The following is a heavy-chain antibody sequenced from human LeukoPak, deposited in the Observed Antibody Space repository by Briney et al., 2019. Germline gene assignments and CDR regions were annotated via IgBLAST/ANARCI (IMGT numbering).Heavy chain of an antibody. V-gene: IGHV4-31*03. Sequence: SQTLSLTCTVSGGSISSGGYYWSWIRQHPGKGLEWIGYIYYSGSTYYNPSLKSRATISVDTSKNQFSLKLSSVTAADTAVYYCARAVYGSGSYYYYGMDVWGQGTTVTVSS. CDR3: ARAVYGSGSYYYYGMDV. D-gene: IGHD3-10*01. CDR1: GGSISSGGYY. J-gene: IGHJ6*02. CDR2: IYYSGST.